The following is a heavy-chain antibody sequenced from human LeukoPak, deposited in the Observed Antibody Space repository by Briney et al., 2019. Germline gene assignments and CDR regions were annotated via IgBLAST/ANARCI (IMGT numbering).Heavy chain of an antibody. CDR2: IYHSGST. J-gene: IGHJ3*02. V-gene: IGHV4-4*02. CDR1: GGSISSSNC. Sequence: SSETLSLTCAVSGGSISSSNCWSWVRQPPGKGLEWIGEIYHSGSTNYNPSLKSRVTISVDKSKNQFSLKLSSVTAADTAVYYCARDVASGYYYDSSGYYGAFDIWGQGTMVTVSS. D-gene: IGHD3-22*01. CDR3: ARDVASGYYYDSSGYYGAFDI.